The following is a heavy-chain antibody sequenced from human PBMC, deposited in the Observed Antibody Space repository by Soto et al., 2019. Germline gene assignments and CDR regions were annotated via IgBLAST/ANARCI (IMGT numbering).Heavy chain of an antibody. D-gene: IGHD6-13*01. CDR2: IYYSGST. CDR3: AREQQQLDPYYYYGMDV. V-gene: IGHV4-59*01. Sequence: SETLSLTCTVSGGSISSYYWSWIRQPPGKGLEWIGYIYYSGSTNYNPSLKSRVTISVDTSKNQFSLNLSSVTAADTAVYYCAREQQQLDPYYYYGMDVWGQGTTVTVSS. J-gene: IGHJ6*02. CDR1: GGSISSYY.